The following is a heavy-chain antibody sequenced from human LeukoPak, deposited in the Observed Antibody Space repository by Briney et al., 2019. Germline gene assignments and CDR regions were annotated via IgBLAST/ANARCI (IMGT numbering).Heavy chain of an antibody. CDR2: MNPNSGNT. CDR1: GYTFTSYD. V-gene: IGHV1-8*01. D-gene: IGHD4-23*01. Sequence: ASVKVSCKASGYTFTSYDINWVRQATGQGLEWMGWMNPNSGNTGYAQKFQGRVTMTRNTSISTAYMELSSLRSEDTAVYYCARMVRYYYYHGMDVWGQGTTVTVSS. CDR3: ARMVRYYYYHGMDV. J-gene: IGHJ6*02.